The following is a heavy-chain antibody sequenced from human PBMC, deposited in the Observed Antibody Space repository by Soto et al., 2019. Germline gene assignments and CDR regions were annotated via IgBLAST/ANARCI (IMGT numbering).Heavy chain of an antibody. J-gene: IGHJ4*02. CDR3: ALAAAGHSGSFDY. CDR2: ISYDGSNK. CDR1: GFTFSSYG. Sequence: QVQLVESGGGVVQPGRSLILSCAASGFTFSSYGMHWVRQAPGKWLEWGAVISYDGSNKYYADSVKGRFTISRDNSKNTLYLQMNSLRAEDTAVYYCALAAAGHSGSFDYWGQGTLVTVSS. V-gene: IGHV3-30*03. D-gene: IGHD6-13*01.